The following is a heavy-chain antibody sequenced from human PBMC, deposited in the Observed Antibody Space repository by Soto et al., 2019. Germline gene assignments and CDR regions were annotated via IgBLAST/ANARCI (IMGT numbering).Heavy chain of an antibody. V-gene: IGHV4-59*08. CDR3: ASLGTIFLSGDRVY. CDR2: IYYSGST. CDR1: GGSISSYY. J-gene: IGHJ4*02. Sequence: PSETLSLTCTVSGGSISSYYWSWIRQPPGKGLEWIGCIYYSGSTYYNPSLKSRVTISVDTSKNKFSLKLSSVTAADTAVYYCASLGTIFLSGDRVYWGQGTLVTVSS. D-gene: IGHD3-9*01.